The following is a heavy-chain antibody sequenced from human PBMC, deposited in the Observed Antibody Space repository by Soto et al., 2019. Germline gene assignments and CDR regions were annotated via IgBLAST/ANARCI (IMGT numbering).Heavy chain of an antibody. V-gene: IGHV3-30*03. D-gene: IGHD1-1*01. Sequence: GGSLRLSCAASGFTFSSYGMHWVRQAPGKGLEWVAVISYDGTEKYHADSVKGRFTISRDNSMNTLYLQVNSLRAEDTAVYYCARKPETGTTVPFDYWGRGTLVTVSS. CDR3: ARKPETGTTVPFDY. CDR1: GFTFSSYG. CDR2: ISYDGTEK. J-gene: IGHJ4*02.